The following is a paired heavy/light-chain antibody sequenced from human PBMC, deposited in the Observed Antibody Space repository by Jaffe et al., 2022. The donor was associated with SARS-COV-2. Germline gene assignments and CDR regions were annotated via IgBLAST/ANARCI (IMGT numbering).Heavy chain of an antibody. J-gene: IGHJ4*02. CDR1: GGSINNNY. D-gene: IGHD2-2*01. CDR2: MSHSGTT. Sequence: QVQLQESGPGLVKPSETLSLSCAVSGGSINNNYWSWIRQPPGKGLEWIGYMSHSGTTKYNPSLESRITISVDASKNRLSLKLRSVTAADSAVYYCARLSSTTQIGYLDNWGPGTLVTVSS. CDR3: ARLSSTTQIGYLDN. V-gene: IGHV4-59*08.
Light chain of an antibody. V-gene: IGLV3-1*01. J-gene: IGLJ2*01. CDR2: EDS. CDR1: ELGDKY. Sequence: SYELTQPPSVSVSPGQTASITCSGDELGDKYVCWYQQKPGQSPVLVMYEDSKRPSGIPERFSGSNSGNTATLTISGTQGMDEADYYCQAWDTFAVFGGGTKLTVL. CDR3: QAWDTFAV.